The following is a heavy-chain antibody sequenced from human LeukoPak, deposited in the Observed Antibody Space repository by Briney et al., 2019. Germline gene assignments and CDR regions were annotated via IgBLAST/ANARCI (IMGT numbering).Heavy chain of an antibody. CDR1: GGSISSYY. D-gene: IGHD3-9*01. V-gene: IGHV4-59*01. J-gene: IGHJ3*02. CDR2: IYYSGST. Sequence: SETLSLTCTVSGGSISSYYWSWIRRPPGKGLEWIGYIYYSGSTNYNPSLKSRVTISVDTSKNQFSLKLSSVTAADTAVYYCARSILTGYYYDAFDIWGQGTMVTVSS. CDR3: ARSILTGYYYDAFDI.